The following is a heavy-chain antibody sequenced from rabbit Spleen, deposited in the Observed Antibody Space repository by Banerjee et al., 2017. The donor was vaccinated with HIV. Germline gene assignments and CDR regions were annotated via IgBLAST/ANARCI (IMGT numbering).Heavy chain of an antibody. CDR3: ARDDGSSGYGPFNL. V-gene: IGHV1S45*01. J-gene: IGHJ4*01. CDR1: GFDLSSSDD. D-gene: IGHD1-1*01. CDR2: IYTGNGKN. Sequence: QEQLVESGGGLVQPEGSLTLTCKASGFDLSSSDDMSWVRQAPGKGLEWIGFIYTGNGKNYYASWAKGRFTISKSSSTTVTLQLTSLTDADTATYFCARDDGSSGYGPFNLWGPGTLVTVS.